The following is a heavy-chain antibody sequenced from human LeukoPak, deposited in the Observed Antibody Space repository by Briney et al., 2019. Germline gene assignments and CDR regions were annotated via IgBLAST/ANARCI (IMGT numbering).Heavy chain of an antibody. CDR3: ARDERYCTSTTCPNWFDP. D-gene: IGHD2-2*01. CDR1: GGSISSGGYY. J-gene: IGHJ5*02. Sequence: PSETLSLTCTVSGGSISSGGYYWSWIRQHPGKGLEWIGYIYYSGSTYYNPSLKSRVSISADTSKHQFSLKLSSVTAADTAVYYCARDERYCTSTTCPNWFDPWGQGTLVTVSS. V-gene: IGHV4-31*03. CDR2: IYYSGST.